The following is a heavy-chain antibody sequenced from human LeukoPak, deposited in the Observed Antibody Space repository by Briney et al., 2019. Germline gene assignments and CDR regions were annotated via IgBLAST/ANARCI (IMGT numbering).Heavy chain of an antibody. J-gene: IGHJ5*02. CDR3: ATPGYSSGWYPGWFDP. CDR2: INPNSGGT. D-gene: IGHD6-19*01. CDR1: GYTFTGYY. V-gene: IGHV1-2*02. Sequence: GASVKVSCKASGYTFTGYYMHWVRQAPGQGLEWMGWINPNSGGTNYAQKFQGRVTMTRDTSISTAYMELSSLRSEDTAVYYCATPGYSSGWYPGWFDPWGQGTLVTVSS.